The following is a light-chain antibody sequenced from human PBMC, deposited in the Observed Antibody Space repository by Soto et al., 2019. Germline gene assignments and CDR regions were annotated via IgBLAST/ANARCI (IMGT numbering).Light chain of an antibody. J-gene: IGKJ1*01. CDR1: QSVSVN. Sequence: EIVMTQSPATLSASPGERVTLSCRASQSVSVNLAWYQQNPGQAPRLLIYRASTRATGIPARFSGSGSGTEFTLTISSLQSEDFAVYYCQHYHNWPPWTFGQGTKVEIK. V-gene: IGKV3-15*01. CDR2: RAS. CDR3: QHYHNWPPWT.